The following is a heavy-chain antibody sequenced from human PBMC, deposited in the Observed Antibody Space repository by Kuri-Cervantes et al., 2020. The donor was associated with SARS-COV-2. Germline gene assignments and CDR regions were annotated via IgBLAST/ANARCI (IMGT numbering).Heavy chain of an antibody. Sequence: ASVKVSCKASGYTFTGYYMHWVRQAPGQGLEWMGWINPNSGGTNYAQKFQGWVTMTRDMSISTAYMELSRLRSDDTAVYYCARDHSPLYGDYPEYWGQGTLVTVSS. CDR1: GYTFTGYY. CDR2: INPNSGGT. V-gene: IGHV1-2*04. D-gene: IGHD4-17*01. CDR3: ARDHSPLYGDYPEY. J-gene: IGHJ4*02.